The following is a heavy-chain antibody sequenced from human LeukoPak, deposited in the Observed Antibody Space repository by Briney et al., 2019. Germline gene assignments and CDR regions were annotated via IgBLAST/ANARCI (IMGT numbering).Heavy chain of an antibody. CDR1: GFTFSSYS. V-gene: IGHV3-21*01. D-gene: IGHD1-26*01. Sequence: GGSLRLSCAASGFTFSSYSMNWVRQAPGKGLEWVSSISSSSSYIYYADSVKGRFTISGDNAKNSLYLQMNSLRAEDMAVYYCARVVRGSYYVGYYYYYMDVWGKGTTVTVSS. J-gene: IGHJ6*03. CDR2: ISSSSSYI. CDR3: ARVVRGSYYVGYYYYYMDV.